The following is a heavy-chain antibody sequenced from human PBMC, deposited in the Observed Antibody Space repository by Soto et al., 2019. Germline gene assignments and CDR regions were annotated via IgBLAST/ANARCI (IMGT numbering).Heavy chain of an antibody. Sequence: EVQLVQSGAEVKKPGESLKISCKGSRYSFTNYWIAWVRQMPGKGLEWMGIIYAGDSDTRYSPSFQGQVTISADKSISTAYLQWSSLKASDSAMYYCARTNYGSGSYAIDYWGQGTLVTVSS. V-gene: IGHV5-51*03. J-gene: IGHJ4*02. CDR3: ARTNYGSGSYAIDY. CDR2: IYAGDSDT. CDR1: RYSFTNYW. D-gene: IGHD3-10*01.